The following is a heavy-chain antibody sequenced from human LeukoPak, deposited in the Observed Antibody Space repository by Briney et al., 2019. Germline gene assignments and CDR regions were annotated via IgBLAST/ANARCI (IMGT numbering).Heavy chain of an antibody. CDR2: INPSGGST. Sequence: ASVKVSCKASGYTFTSYYMHWVRQAPGQGLEWMGIINPSGGSTSYAQKFQGRVTMTRDMSTSTVYMELSSLRSEDTAVYYCARSPITIRFDPWGQGTLVTVSS. CDR1: GYTFTSYY. J-gene: IGHJ5*02. CDR3: ARSPITIRFDP. V-gene: IGHV1-46*01. D-gene: IGHD2-2*01.